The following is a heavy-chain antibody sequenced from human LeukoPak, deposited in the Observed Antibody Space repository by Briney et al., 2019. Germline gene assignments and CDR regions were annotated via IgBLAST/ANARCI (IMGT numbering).Heavy chain of an antibody. V-gene: IGHV4-30-2*06. CDR2: LYQGGST. CDR3: ARTQYCSSTSCPHGLDS. D-gene: IGHD2-2*01. Sequence: SETLSLTCAVSGGSISSGGFSWSWIRQSPGKGLEYIGYLYQGGSTYYNPSLSSRVTISGDRSKNHFFLTLTSVTAADTAVYYCARTQYCSSTSCPHGLDSWGQGTPVTVSS. CDR1: GGSISSGGFS. J-gene: IGHJ4*02.